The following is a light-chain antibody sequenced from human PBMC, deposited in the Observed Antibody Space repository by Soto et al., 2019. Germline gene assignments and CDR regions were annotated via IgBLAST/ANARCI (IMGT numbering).Light chain of an antibody. CDR2: GAS. V-gene: IGKV3-20*01. J-gene: IGKJ1*01. CDR1: QSVSSSY. Sequence: EIGLTQSPGTLSLSPGERATLSCRASQSVSSSYLAWYQQKSGQAPRLLIYGASNRATGIPDRFSGSGSGTDFTLTISRLEPEDFAVYYCQQYGSSRWTFGQGTKVDIK. CDR3: QQYGSSRWT.